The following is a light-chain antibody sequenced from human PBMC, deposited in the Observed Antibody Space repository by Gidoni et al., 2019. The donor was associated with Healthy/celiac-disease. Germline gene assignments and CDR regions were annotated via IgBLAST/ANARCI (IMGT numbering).Light chain of an antibody. J-gene: IGKJ2*04. CDR3: QPRHSYPRS. Sequence: DIQCTQSPSFLSASVGDRVTITCRASQGIRSYLAWYQQKPGKAPKLLIYGASTLQRGVPSRFSGSGSETEFTLTISSLQPEDFATYYCQPRHSYPRSFGQGTKLEIK. CDR1: QGIRSY. V-gene: IGKV1-9*01. CDR2: GAS.